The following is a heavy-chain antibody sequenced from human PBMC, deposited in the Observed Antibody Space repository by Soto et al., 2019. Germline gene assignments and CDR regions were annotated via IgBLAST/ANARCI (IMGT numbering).Heavy chain of an antibody. CDR3: ARAYTGQLPRRGDYYYALDV. CDR2: IGAADDP. Sequence: QLVESGGGLTQAGGSLRLSCVGSGFFFNNYDMHWVRQVRGKGLEWVSAIGAADDPYYSVSVKGRFIVSRDNAQKSFYLQMNTLRPADTALYFCARAYTGQLPRRGDYYYALDVWGRGTTVTVSS. D-gene: IGHD2-2*01. V-gene: IGHV3-13*05. CDR1: GFFFNNYD. J-gene: IGHJ6*02.